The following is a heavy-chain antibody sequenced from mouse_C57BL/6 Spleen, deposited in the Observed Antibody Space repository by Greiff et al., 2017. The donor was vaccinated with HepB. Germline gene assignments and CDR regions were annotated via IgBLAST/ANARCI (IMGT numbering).Heavy chain of an antibody. Sequence: QVQLQQPGAELVKPGASVKLSCKASGYTFTSYWMPWVHQRPGQGLEWIGEIDPSDGYTNYNQKFKGKAKLTVDTSSSTAYMQLSSLTSEDSAVYYCAEWYFDGWGTGTTVTVAS. CDR1: GYTFTSYW. V-gene: IGHV1-50*01. CDR3: AEWYFDG. J-gene: IGHJ1*03. CDR2: IDPSDGYT.